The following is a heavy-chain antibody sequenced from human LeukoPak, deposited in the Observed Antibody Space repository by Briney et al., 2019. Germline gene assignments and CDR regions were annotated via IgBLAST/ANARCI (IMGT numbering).Heavy chain of an antibody. CDR3: ARAMDV. CDR1: GGPFNNFP. J-gene: IGHJ6*02. V-gene: IGHV1-69*13. Sequence: ASVKVSCKVSGGPFNNFPLSWVGQAPGKGLEWVGGTIRVSGTTKYAQNLQGRVKVTADGSTSTAYMEMSSLRAEDTAVYYCARAMDVWGQGTTVTVSS. CDR2: TIRVSGTT.